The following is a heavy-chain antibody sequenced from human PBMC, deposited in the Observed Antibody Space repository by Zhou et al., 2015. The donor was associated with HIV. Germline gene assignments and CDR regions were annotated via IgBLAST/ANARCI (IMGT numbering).Heavy chain of an antibody. CDR2: IIPIFGSS. D-gene: IGHD3-10*02. Sequence: QVQLYQSGTEVTRPASSVKVSCKMSGSPFGRLSINWVRQAPGRGLEWMGSIIPIFGSSKLAHNFQGRLTLTADESTTTAYMALSGVTSADTGFYFCARGNHFTSGLYVIPFFDSWGQGSLVLVSS. CDR3: ARGNHFTSGLYVIPFFDS. J-gene: IGHJ4*02. CDR1: GSPFGRLS. V-gene: IGHV1-69*15.